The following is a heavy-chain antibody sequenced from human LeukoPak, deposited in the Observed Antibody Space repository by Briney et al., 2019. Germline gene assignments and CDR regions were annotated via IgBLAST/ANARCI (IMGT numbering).Heavy chain of an antibody. Sequence: GGSLRLSCAASGFTFSSYEMNWVRQAPGKGLEWVSYISSSGTTIYYAHSVKGRFTMSRDNAKNSLWLQMISLRAEDTAVYYCAGVPHYDILTGYALEYGGQGTLVTVSS. CDR2: ISSSGTTI. D-gene: IGHD3-9*01. J-gene: IGHJ4*02. CDR1: GFTFSSYE. CDR3: AGVPHYDILTGYALEY. V-gene: IGHV3-48*03.